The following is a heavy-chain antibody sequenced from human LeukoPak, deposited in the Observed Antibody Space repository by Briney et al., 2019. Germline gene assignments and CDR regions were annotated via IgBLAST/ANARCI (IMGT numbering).Heavy chain of an antibody. J-gene: IGHJ4*02. CDR2: ISSSSTYI. D-gene: IGHD6-6*01. CDR3: ARDGLSSSSWFGY. CDR1: GFTFSSYS. Sequence: PGGSLRLSCAASGFTFSSYSMNWVRQAPGKGLEWVSFISSSSTYIYYADPVKGRFTISRDNAKNSLYLQMNSLRAEDTAVYYCARDGLSSSSWFGYWGQGTLVTVSS. V-gene: IGHV3-21*01.